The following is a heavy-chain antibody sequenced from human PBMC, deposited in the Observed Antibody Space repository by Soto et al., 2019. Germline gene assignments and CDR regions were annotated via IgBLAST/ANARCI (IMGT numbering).Heavy chain of an antibody. J-gene: IGHJ4*02. CDR3: AVTPPIEVAGPDF. Sequence: GASVKVSCKASGGTFSNYAIHWVRQAPGQGLEWMGGIIPHLGTTSYAQKFQARVTITADKSTNTAYLDLSSLRREDTAVYYSAVTPPIEVAGPDFWGQGTLVTVSS. V-gene: IGHV1-69*10. CDR1: GGTFSNYA. D-gene: IGHD6-19*01. CDR2: IIPHLGTT.